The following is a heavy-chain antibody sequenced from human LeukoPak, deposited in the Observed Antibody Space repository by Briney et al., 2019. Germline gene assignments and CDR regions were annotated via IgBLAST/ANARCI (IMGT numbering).Heavy chain of an antibody. J-gene: IGHJ4*02. V-gene: IGHV4-59*08. CDR3: ARLGAGPTYYDFWSGYSSFYFDY. D-gene: IGHD3-3*01. Sequence: SETLSLTCTVSGGSINNYYWSWIRQPPEKGLEWIGYIYYSGSTSYNPSLKSRVTISVDTSKNQFSLKLSSVSAADTAVYYCARLGAGPTYYDFWSGYSSFYFDYWGQGTLVTVSS. CDR2: IYYSGST. CDR1: GGSINNYY.